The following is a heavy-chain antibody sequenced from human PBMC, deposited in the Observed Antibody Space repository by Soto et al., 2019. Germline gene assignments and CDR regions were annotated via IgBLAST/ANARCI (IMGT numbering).Heavy chain of an antibody. CDR2: INPNSGGT. J-gene: IGHJ4*02. D-gene: IGHD3-16*01. CDR1: GYTFTGYY. CDR3: ARDLREIEPRVQGG. V-gene: IGHV1-2*02. Sequence: ASVKASCKASGYTFTGYYMHWVRQAPGQVLEWMGWINPNSGGTNYAQKFQGRVTMTRDTSIITAYMELSRLRSEDTAVYYCARDLREIEPRVQGGWGQGTLVTVSS.